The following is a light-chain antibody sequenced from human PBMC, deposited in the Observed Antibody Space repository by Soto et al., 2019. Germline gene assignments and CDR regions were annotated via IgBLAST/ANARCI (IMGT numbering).Light chain of an antibody. V-gene: IGKV3-11*01. J-gene: IGKJ5*01. CDR3: QQRSNWPIT. CDR2: DAS. Sequence: EIVLTQSPATLSLSPGESATLSCRATRSVSSYLAWYQQKPGQAPRLLIYDASSRPTDIPARFSGSGSGTDFTLTINSLEPEDFALYYCQQRSNWPITFGQGTRLEIK. CDR1: RSVSSY.